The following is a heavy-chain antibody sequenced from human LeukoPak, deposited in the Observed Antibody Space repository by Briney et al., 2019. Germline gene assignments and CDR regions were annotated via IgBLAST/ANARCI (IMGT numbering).Heavy chain of an antibody. CDR3: AGGSRRDGYDY. D-gene: IGHD5-24*01. V-gene: IGHV3-53*04. J-gene: IGHJ4*02. CDR2: IYDNGDA. Sequence: GGSLRLSCAASGFTVSSNYMSWVRQAPGKGLEWVSVIYDNGDAYSADSVKGRFTISRHNSKNTLYLQMNSLRPEDTAVCYCAGGSRRDGYDYWGQGTLVTVSS. CDR1: GFTVSSNY.